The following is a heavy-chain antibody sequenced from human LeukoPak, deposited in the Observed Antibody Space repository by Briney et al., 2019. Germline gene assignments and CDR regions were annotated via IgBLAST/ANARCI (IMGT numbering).Heavy chain of an antibody. V-gene: IGHV4-59*11. CDR2: IHYSGST. D-gene: IGHD3-22*01. CDR3: ARDEYDNSGYYFRGFDP. J-gene: IGHJ5*02. Sequence: SETLSLTCTVSGGSITSLYWGWMPQPPGKGLEWIGYIHYSGSTSYNPSLKSRVTISVDTSRNQISLKLNSVTAADTAVYYCARDEYDNSGYYFRGFDPWGQGTLVTASS. CDR1: GGSITSLY.